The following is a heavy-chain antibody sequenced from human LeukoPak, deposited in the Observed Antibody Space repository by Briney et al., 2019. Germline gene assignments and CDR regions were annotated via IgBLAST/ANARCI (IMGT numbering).Heavy chain of an antibody. CDR1: GGSISSYY. J-gene: IGHJ3*02. CDR2: IYYSGST. D-gene: IGHD5-12*01. V-gene: IGHV4-59*12. CDR3: ARLAFSGYELDAFDI. Sequence: PSETLSLTCTVSGGSISSYYWSWIRQPPGKGLEWIGYIYYSGSTNYNPSLKSRVTISVDTSKNQFSLKLSSVTAADTAVYYCARLAFSGYELDAFDIWGQGTMVTVSS.